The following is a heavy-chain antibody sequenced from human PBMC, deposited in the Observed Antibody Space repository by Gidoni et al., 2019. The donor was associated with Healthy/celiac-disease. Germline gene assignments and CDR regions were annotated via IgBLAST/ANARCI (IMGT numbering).Heavy chain of an antibody. Sequence: QLQLQESGPGLVKPSETLSLTCTVSGGSISSSSYYWGWIRQPPGKGLEWIGSIYYSGSTYNNPSLKRRVTISVDTSNNQFSLKLSSVTAADTAVYYCARQMGAWFGELNYYYYGMDVWGQGTTVTVSS. D-gene: IGHD3-10*01. CDR3: ARQMGAWFGELNYYYYGMDV. V-gene: IGHV4-39*01. CDR1: GGSISSSSYY. J-gene: IGHJ6*02. CDR2: IYYSGST.